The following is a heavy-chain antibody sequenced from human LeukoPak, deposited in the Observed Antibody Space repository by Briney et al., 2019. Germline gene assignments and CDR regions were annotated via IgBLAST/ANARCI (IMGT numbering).Heavy chain of an antibody. CDR3: ARMCGWSRLHYRYFDL. CDR1: GGSISSYY. J-gene: IGHJ2*01. V-gene: IGHV4-59*01. D-gene: IGHD2-15*01. Sequence: SETLSLTCTVSGGSISSYYWSWIRQPPGKGLEWIGYIYYSGSTNYNPSLQSRVTISVQTSKIQCTQKLSSVTAADTVVYYRARMCGWSRLHYRYFDLWSGGTLLTVP. CDR2: IYYSGST.